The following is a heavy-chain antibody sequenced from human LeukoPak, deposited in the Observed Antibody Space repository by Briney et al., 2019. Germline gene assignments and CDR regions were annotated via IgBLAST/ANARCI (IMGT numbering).Heavy chain of an antibody. CDR1: GYTFTGHY. D-gene: IGHD3-22*01. CDR3: ARGDYYDSSGYPDY. V-gene: IGHV1-2*02. J-gene: IGHJ4*02. Sequence: ASVKVSCKAPGYTFTGHYMHWVRQAPGQGLEWMGWINPNSGGRDYAQKFQGRVTLTRDTSISTAYMELSRLRSDDTAVYYCARGDYYDSSGYPDYWGQGTLVTVSS. CDR2: INPNSGGR.